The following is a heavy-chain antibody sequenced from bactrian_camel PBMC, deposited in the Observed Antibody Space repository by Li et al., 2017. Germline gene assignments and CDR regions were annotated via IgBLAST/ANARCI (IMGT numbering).Heavy chain of an antibody. CDR3: ATDHDLRLRTVLGAKGTYNY. V-gene: IGHV3S40*01. CDR1: GFTFSSYD. D-gene: IGHD3*01. Sequence: VQLVESGGGLVQPGGSLRLSCAASGFTFSSYDMTWVRQASGKGLEWVSFINSGGGRVDYAESVKGRFTITRDNTRNTVYLQMNVLKSEDTALYYCATDHDLRLRTVLGAKGTYNYWGQGTQVTVS. J-gene: IGHJ4*01. CDR2: INSGGGRV.